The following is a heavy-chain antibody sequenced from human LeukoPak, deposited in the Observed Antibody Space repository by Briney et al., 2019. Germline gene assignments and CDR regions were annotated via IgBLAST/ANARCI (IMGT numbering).Heavy chain of an antibody. Sequence: KPGGSLRLSCAASGFTFSSYWMSWVRQAPGKGLEWVSSISSSSSYIYYADSVKGRFTISRDNAKNSLYLQMNSLRAEDTAVYYCARGYEIIARPDYFDYWGQGTLVAVSS. V-gene: IGHV3-21*01. CDR2: ISSSSSYI. D-gene: IGHD6-6*01. CDR3: ARGYEIIARPDYFDY. CDR1: GFTFSSYW. J-gene: IGHJ4*02.